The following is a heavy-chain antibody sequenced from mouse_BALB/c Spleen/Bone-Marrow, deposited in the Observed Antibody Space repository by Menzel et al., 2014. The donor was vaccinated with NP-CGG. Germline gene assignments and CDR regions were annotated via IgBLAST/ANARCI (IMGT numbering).Heavy chain of an antibody. V-gene: IGHV4-1*02. Sequence: EVQVVESGGGLVQPGGSLKLSCAASGFDFSRYWTSWVRQAPGKGLEWIGEINPDSSTINYTPSLKDKFIISRDNAKNTLYLQMSKVRSEDTALYYCARPPIYYDYAWFAYWGQGTLVTVSA. J-gene: IGHJ3*01. CDR2: INPDSSTI. D-gene: IGHD2-4*01. CDR1: GFDFSRYW. CDR3: ARPPIYYDYAWFAY.